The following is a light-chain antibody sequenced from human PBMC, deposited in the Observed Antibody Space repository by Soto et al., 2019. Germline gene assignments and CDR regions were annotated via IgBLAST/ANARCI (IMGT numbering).Light chain of an antibody. CDR1: QSISSF. V-gene: IGKV1-39*01. CDR3: QQSYSVPCT. Sequence: DLQMTQSPSSLSASVGDRVTITCRASQSISSFLNWYQQKPGKAPKPLIYAASSLQSGVPARFSGSGSGIDFTLTISSLQPEDFATYYCQQSYSVPCTFGQGTKLEIK. CDR2: AAS. J-gene: IGKJ2*02.